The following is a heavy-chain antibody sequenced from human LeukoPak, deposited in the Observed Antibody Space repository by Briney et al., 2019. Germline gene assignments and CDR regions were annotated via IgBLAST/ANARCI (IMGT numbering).Heavy chain of an antibody. CDR3: AKGGIEVTAPDC. J-gene: IGHJ4*02. D-gene: IGHD2/OR15-2a*01. Sequence: GGSLRLSCVASGFTFSTDTMSWVRQAPGKGLEWVSRIRGYGGSIGYADSVKGRFTISRDNSKNTLYLQMSSLRVEDTAVYYCAKGGIEVTAPDCWGQGTLVTVTS. CDR2: IRGYGGSI. CDR1: GFTFSTDT. V-gene: IGHV3-23*01.